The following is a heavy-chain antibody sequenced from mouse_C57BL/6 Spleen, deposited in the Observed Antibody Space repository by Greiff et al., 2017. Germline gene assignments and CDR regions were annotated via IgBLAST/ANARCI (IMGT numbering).Heavy chain of an antibody. CDR2: INPSRGYT. CDR1: GYTFTSYW. V-gene: IGHV1-7*01. Sequence: QVHVKQSGAELAKPGASVTLSCKASGYTFTSYWMHWVKQRPGQGLEWIGYINPSRGYTKYNQKFEDKATLTEDKSCSTAYMQLSSLTYEDSAVYYCARLGYDYGVSWWGQGTTLTVSS. D-gene: IGHD2-4*01. J-gene: IGHJ2*01. CDR3: ARLGYDYGVSW.